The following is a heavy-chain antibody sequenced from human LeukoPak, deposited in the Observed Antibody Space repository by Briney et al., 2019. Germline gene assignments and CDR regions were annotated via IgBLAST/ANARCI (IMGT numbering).Heavy chain of an antibody. Sequence: PGGSLRLSCAASGFTFSSYAMSWVRQAPGKGLGWVSVISGSGGSTYYADSVKGRFTISRDNSKNTLYLQMNSLRAEDTAVYYCAKAGNWAFDYWGQGTLVTVSS. D-gene: IGHD7-27*01. J-gene: IGHJ4*02. CDR2: ISGSGGST. V-gene: IGHV3-23*01. CDR1: GFTFSSYA. CDR3: AKAGNWAFDY.